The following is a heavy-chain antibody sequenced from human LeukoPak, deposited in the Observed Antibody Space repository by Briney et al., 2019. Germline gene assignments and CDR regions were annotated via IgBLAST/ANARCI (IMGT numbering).Heavy chain of an antibody. CDR1: AFTVSSFF. Sequence: GGSLRLSCAASAFTVSSFFMSWVRRAPGKGLEWDSFIYSGGSSFYADSVKGRFTISRDDSRNTLYLQMNSLTTEDTAVYYCVKDPCPAQGSSGVTNWGQGTLVTVSS. CDR3: VKDPCPAQGSSGVTN. D-gene: IGHD2-8*01. CDR2: IYSGGSS. V-gene: IGHV3-53*05. J-gene: IGHJ4*02.